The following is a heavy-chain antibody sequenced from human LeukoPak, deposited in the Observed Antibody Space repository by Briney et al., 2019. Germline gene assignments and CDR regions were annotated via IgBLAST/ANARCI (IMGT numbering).Heavy chain of an antibody. V-gene: IGHV4-4*09. CDR1: VGSINSYY. CDR2: ISSSGSS. D-gene: IGHD4-23*01. CDR3: VRDGGNSPFDF. J-gene: IGHJ4*02. Sequence: SETLSLTCTVSVGSINSYYWSWIRQPPGKGLEYIGYISSSGSSNYNPSLRSRVTISVHTSKNQFSLKLSSVTAADTAVYYCVRDGGNSPFDFWGQGTLVTVSS.